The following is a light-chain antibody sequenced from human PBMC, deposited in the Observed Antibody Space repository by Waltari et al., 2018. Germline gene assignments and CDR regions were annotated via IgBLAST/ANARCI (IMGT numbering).Light chain of an antibody. V-gene: IGKV3-11*01. J-gene: IGKJ4*01. CDR2: DAA. Sequence: EIVLTQSPATLSLSPGERATLSCRAGQCVSSYLAWYHQKSGQAPRLPIYDAANRATGIPARFSGVGSGTDCTLTISSLEPEDFAVYYCQQRSDWLLTFGGGTKVEIK. CDR1: QCVSSY. CDR3: QQRSDWLLT.